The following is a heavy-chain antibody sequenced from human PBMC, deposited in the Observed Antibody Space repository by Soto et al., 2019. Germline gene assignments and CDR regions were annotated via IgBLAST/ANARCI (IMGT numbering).Heavy chain of an antibody. CDR1: GGSISRGGYY. CDR2: IYYSGST. D-gene: IGHD6-19*01. Sequence: PSETQSLTCTVSGGSISRGGYYWSWIRQHPGKGLEWFGYIYYSGSTYYNPSLKSRVTISVDTSKNQFSLKLSSVTAADTAVYYCARVSPNRSGWTVVFDYWGQGTLVTVSS. J-gene: IGHJ4*02. CDR3: ARVSPNRSGWTVVFDY. V-gene: IGHV4-31*03.